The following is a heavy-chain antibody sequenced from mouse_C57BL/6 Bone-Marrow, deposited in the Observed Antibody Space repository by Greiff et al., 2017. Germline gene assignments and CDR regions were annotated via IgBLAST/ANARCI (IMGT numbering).Heavy chain of an antibody. CDR2: IDPENGDT. CDR3: TTETTVVAPYYAMDY. Sequence: VQLKQSGAELVRPGASVKLSCTASGFNIKDDYMHWVKQRPEQGLEWIGWIDPENGDTEYASKFQGKATITADTSSNTAYLPLSSLTSEDTAVYYCTTETTVVAPYYAMDYWGQGTSVTVSS. J-gene: IGHJ4*01. V-gene: IGHV14-4*01. D-gene: IGHD1-1*01. CDR1: GFNIKDDY.